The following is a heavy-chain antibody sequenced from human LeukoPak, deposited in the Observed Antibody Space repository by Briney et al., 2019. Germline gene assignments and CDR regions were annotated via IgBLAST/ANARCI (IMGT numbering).Heavy chain of an antibody. V-gene: IGHV3-74*01. J-gene: IGHJ5*02. D-gene: IGHD6-6*01. CDR1: GFTFSSYW. Sequence: PGGSLRLSCAASGFTFSSYWLPWVRHAPGKGLVWVSRINSDASSTSYADSVKGRFTISRDNAKNTLYLQMNSLRAEDTAVYYCARDDSSSSGPLSWGQGTLVTVSS. CDR3: ARDDSSSSGPLS. CDR2: INSDASST.